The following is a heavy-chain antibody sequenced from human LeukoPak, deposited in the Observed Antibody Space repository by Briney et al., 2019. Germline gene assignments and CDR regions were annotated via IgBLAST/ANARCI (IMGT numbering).Heavy chain of an antibody. CDR2: IYTSGST. Sequence: PSETLSLTCTVSGGSISSGSYYWSWIRQPAGKGLEWIGRIYTSGSTNYNPSLKSRVTISVDTSKNQFSLKLSSVTAADTAVYYCARATEDCNSASCYQYCFDPWGQGTLVTVSS. J-gene: IGHJ5*02. V-gene: IGHV4-61*02. D-gene: IGHD2-2*01. CDR1: GGSISSGSYY. CDR3: ARATEDCNSASCYQYCFDP.